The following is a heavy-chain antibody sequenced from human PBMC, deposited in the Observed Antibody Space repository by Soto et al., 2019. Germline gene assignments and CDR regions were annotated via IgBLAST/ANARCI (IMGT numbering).Heavy chain of an antibody. V-gene: IGHV4-59*08. J-gene: IGHJ4*02. Sequence: SETLSLTCPVSGDSINNYYWSWIRQPPGKGLEWIGYIHSSATTNYTPSLKSRVTIAVDTSKNQFSLKLSSVTAADTAVFYCASQHYYDSSGYYVVYWGQGTLVTVS. CDR3: ASQHYYDSSGYYVVY. CDR2: IHSSATT. D-gene: IGHD3-22*01. CDR1: GDSINNYY.